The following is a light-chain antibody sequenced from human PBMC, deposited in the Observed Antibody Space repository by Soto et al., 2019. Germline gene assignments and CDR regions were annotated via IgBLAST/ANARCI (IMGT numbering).Light chain of an antibody. J-gene: IGKJ1*01. V-gene: IGKV3-15*01. CDR1: QSVSSK. Sequence: EILMTQYPATLSVSPGERATLSCGASQSVSSKLAWYQQKPGQAPRLLIYGASTRATGIPARFSGSGSGTEFTLTISSLKSEDFAVYYCQQYNNWHTSTFGQGTKVDIK. CDR3: QQYNNWHTST. CDR2: GAS.